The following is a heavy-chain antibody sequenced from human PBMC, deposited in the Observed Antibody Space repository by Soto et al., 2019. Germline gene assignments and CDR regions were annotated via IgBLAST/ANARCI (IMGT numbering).Heavy chain of an antibody. CDR3: AKGGNSFQTNYYGMDV. Sequence: GGSLRLSCAASGFTFDDYTMHWVRQARGKGLEWVSLISWDGGSTYYADSVKGRFTISRDNSKNSLYLQMNSLRTEDTALYYCAKGGNSFQTNYYGMDVWGQGTTVTVSS. V-gene: IGHV3-43*01. D-gene: IGHD2-21*02. CDR2: ISWDGGST. J-gene: IGHJ6*02. CDR1: GFTFDDYT.